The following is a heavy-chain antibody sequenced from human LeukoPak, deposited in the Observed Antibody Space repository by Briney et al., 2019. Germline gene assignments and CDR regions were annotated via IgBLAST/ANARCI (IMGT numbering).Heavy chain of an antibody. CDR1: GFTFTYYA. Sequence: AGGSPRLSCAASGFTFTYYAMHGVRQAPGKGLEWVSVVSNDGSNQDYTDSVKGRFIISRDDSKSTVYLQMNSLRVDDTAMYYCARGPDPVVRGPRRAFDLWGQGTMVTVSS. D-gene: IGHD3-10*01. J-gene: IGHJ3*01. V-gene: IGHV3-30-3*01. CDR2: VSNDGSNQ. CDR3: ARGPDPVVRGPRRAFDL.